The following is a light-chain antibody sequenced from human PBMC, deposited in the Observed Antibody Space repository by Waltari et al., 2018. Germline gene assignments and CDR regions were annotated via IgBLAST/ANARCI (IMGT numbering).Light chain of an antibody. CDR1: SSDVGGYNY. Sequence: QSALTQPRSVSGSPGQSLTISCTGTSSDVGGYNYVSWYQQHPGNAPPLMSYDVSKRPSVVPERCSGHNSGNTDSLTIAGLQAEDEADYYCCSYAGSYTGVFGTGTKVTVL. CDR3: CSYAGSYTGV. CDR2: DVS. J-gene: IGLJ1*01. V-gene: IGLV2-11*01.